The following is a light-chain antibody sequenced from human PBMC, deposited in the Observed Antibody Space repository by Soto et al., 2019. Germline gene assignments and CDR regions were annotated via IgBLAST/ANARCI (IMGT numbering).Light chain of an antibody. CDR2: EVS. Sequence: QSALTQPASVSGSPGQSITISCTGTSSDVGGYNYVSWYQQHPGKAPKLMIYEVSNRPSGVSDPSSGSKSGNTAALTISGLQDEDEADYYCSSYASSRTLVFGGGTTLTVL. CDR1: SSDVGGYNY. CDR3: SSYASSRTLV. V-gene: IGLV2-14*01. J-gene: IGLJ2*01.